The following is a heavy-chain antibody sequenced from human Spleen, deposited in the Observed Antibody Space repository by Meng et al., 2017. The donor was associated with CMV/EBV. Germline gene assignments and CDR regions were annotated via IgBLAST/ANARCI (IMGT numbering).Heavy chain of an antibody. CDR1: GFTFSSYA. D-gene: IGHD3-3*01. CDR3: AKDKSVAISGVVHYYFDY. J-gene: IGHJ4*02. Sequence: GGSLRLSCAASGFTFSSYAMSWVRQAPGKGLEWVSGISAGGGTTHYADSVKGRFTISRDNSKNTVYLHMSSLGAEDTAMYYCAKDKSVAISGVVHYYFDYWGPGTLVTVSS. CDR2: ISAGGGTT. V-gene: IGHV3-23*01.